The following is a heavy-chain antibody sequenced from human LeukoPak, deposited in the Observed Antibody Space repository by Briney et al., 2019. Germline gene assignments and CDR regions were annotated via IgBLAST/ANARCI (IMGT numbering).Heavy chain of an antibody. Sequence: GSLRLSCATSGFSVSSNYMSWVRQAPGKGLEWVSVIFSAGTTYYADSVKGRFIISRDNPKNTLFLQMKSLRVEDTAVYYCARGRGGIDYWGQGTLVTVSS. CDR3: ARGRGGIDY. CDR2: IFSAGTT. V-gene: IGHV3-66*01. D-gene: IGHD3-10*01. J-gene: IGHJ4*02. CDR1: GFSVSSNY.